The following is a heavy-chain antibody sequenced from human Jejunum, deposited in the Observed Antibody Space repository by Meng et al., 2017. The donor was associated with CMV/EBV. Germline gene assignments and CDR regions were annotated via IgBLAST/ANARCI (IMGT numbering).Heavy chain of an antibody. Sequence: GSISSGGYSWSWIRQHPGKGLEWIGYIHNSGSTHRNPSLASRVTMSVDTSKNQFSLKLSSVIAADTAVYYCAREACTTTSCSYDYWGQGALVTVSS. CDR2: IHNSGST. D-gene: IGHD2-2*01. CDR1: GSISSGGYS. V-gene: IGHV4-31*02. J-gene: IGHJ4*02. CDR3: AREACTTTSCSYDY.